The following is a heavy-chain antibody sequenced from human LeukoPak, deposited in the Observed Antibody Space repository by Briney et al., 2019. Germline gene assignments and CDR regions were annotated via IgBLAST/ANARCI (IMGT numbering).Heavy chain of an antibody. CDR1: GFSFSDYY. V-gene: IGHV3-11*05. CDR2: ISSSSSYT. J-gene: IGHJ4*02. Sequence: KAGGSLRLSCAASGFSFSDYYMSWMRQAPGKGLEWVSYISSSSSYTNYADSVKGRSTISRDNAKNSLYLQMDSLRDDDTAVYYCARAYGSGSHGYWGQGTLVTVSS. D-gene: IGHD3-10*01. CDR3: ARAYGSGSHGY.